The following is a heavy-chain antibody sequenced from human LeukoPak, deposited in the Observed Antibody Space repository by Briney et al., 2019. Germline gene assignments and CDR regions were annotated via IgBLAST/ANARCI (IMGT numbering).Heavy chain of an antibody. CDR2: IYPGDSDT. Sequence: GESLKISCRGSGYSFTNYWIGWVRQMPGKGLEWMGIIYPGDSDTTYSPSFQGQVTISADKSISTAYLQWSSVKASDTAMYYCARRWAARQIYYFDYWGRGTLVTVSS. D-gene: IGHD6-6*01. CDR3: ARRWAARQIYYFDY. CDR1: GYSFTNYW. J-gene: IGHJ4*02. V-gene: IGHV5-51*01.